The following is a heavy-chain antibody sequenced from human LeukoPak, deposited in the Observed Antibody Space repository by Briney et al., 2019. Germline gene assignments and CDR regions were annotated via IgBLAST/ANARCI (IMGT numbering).Heavy chain of an antibody. V-gene: IGHV3-49*03. CDR3: PTPVFLRYFAWSPLDSYYYGMDV. J-gene: IGHJ6*04. CDR1: GFTFGDYA. D-gene: IGHD3-9*01. Sequence: GGSLRLSCTASGFTFGDYAMSWFRQAPGKGLEWVGFIRSKAYGGTTEYAASVKGRFTISRDDSKSIAYLQMNSLKTEDTAGYHCPTPVFLRYFAWSPLDSYYYGMDVWGKGPRVTVS. CDR2: IRSKAYGGTT.